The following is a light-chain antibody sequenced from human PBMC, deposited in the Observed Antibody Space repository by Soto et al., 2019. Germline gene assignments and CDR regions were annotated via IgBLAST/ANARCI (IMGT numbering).Light chain of an antibody. CDR1: SSDVGGYNY. CDR3: SSYAGSNNVV. CDR2: EVS. Sequence: QSALTQPPSASGSPGQSVTISCTGTSSDVGGYNYVSWYQQHPGKAPKLILYEVSKRPSGVPHRFSGSKSGNTASLTVSGLQAEDEADYYCSSYAGSNNVVFGGGTKLTVL. V-gene: IGLV2-8*01. J-gene: IGLJ2*01.